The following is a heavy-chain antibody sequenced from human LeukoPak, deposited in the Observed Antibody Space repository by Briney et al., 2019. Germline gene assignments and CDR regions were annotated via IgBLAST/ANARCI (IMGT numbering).Heavy chain of an antibody. D-gene: IGHD3-10*01. CDR3: AKGAGGFGELYPLDY. Sequence: PGGSLRLSCAASGFTFDDYAMHWVRQAPGKGLEWVSLISWDGGSTYYADSVKGRFTISRDNSKNSLYLQMNSLRAEDTALYYCAKGAGGFGELYPLDYWGQGTLVTVSS. CDR1: GFTFDDYA. V-gene: IGHV3-43D*04. J-gene: IGHJ4*02. CDR2: ISWDGGST.